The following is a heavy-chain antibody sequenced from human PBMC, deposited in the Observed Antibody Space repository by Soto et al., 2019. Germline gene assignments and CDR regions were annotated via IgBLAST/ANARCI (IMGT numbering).Heavy chain of an antibody. D-gene: IGHD1-1*01. CDR1: GFTFSSYG. Sequence: PGGSLRLSCAASGFTFSSYGMHWVRQAPGKGLEWVAVISYDGSNKYYADSVKGRFTISRDNSKNTLYLQMNSLRAEDTAVYYCAKGEQSGDFDYWGQGTLVTVSS. CDR3: AKGEQSGDFDY. CDR2: ISYDGSNK. V-gene: IGHV3-30*18. J-gene: IGHJ4*02.